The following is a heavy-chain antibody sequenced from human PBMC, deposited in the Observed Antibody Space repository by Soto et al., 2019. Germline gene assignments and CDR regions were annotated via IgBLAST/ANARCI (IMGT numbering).Heavy chain of an antibody. Sequence: GGSLRLSCAASGFTVSSNYMSWVRQAPGKGLEWVSVIYSGGSTYYADSVKGRFTISRDNSKNTLYLQMNSLRAEDTAVYYCARGFRGGVQAFDIWGQGTMVTVSS. D-gene: IGHD3-10*01. CDR1: GFTVSSNY. V-gene: IGHV3-66*01. J-gene: IGHJ3*02. CDR2: IYSGGST. CDR3: ARGFRGGVQAFDI.